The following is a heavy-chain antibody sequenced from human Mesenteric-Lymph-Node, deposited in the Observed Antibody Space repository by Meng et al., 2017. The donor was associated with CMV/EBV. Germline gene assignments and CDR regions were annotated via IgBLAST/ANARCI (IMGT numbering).Heavy chain of an antibody. Sequence: SETLSLTCTVSGGSISSSSYYWGWIRQPPGKGLAWIGSIYYSGSTYYNPSLKSRVTISVDTSKNQFSLKLSSVTAADTAVYYCARHGDGGFDYWGQGTLVTVPQ. V-gene: IGHV4-39*01. CDR3: ARHGDGGFDY. CDR1: GGSISSSSYY. D-gene: IGHD2-15*01. J-gene: IGHJ4*02. CDR2: IYYSGST.